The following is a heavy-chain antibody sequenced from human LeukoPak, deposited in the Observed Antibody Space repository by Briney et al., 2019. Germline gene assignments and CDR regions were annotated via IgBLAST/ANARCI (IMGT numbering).Heavy chain of an antibody. J-gene: IGHJ3*02. CDR3: ARRRGRERWLQFRRPQDAFDI. D-gene: IGHD5-24*01. V-gene: IGHV4-34*01. Sequence: SETLSLTCAVYGGSFSGYYWSWIRQPPGKGLEWIGEINHSGSTNYNPSLTSRVTISVDTSKNQFSLKLSSVTAADTAVYYCARRRGRERWLQFRRPQDAFDIWGQGTMVTVSS. CDR2: INHSGST. CDR1: GGSFSGYY.